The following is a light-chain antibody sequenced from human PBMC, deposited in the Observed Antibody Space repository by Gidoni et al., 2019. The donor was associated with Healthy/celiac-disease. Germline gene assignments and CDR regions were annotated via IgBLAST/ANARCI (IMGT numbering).Light chain of an antibody. V-gene: IGKV3D-15*03. Sequence: EIVMTQSPATLSVSPGERATLSCRASQSVSSNLAWYQQKPGQAPRPLIYGASIRATGIPARFSGSGSGTEFTLTISILQSEDFAVYYCQQYNNWPRTFGQGTKLEIK. J-gene: IGKJ2*01. CDR1: QSVSSN. CDR3: QQYNNWPRT. CDR2: GAS.